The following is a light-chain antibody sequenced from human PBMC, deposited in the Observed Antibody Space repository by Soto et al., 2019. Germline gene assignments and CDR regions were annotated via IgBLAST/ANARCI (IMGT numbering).Light chain of an antibody. Sequence: QSALTQPASVSGSPGQSITISCTGTSSDVGGSGLVSWYQFHPGKAPKLLIFEGFKRPSGVSNRFSGSKSGSKASLTISGLQAEDEADYYCCSYAGRSTWDVVFGGGTKLTVL. CDR3: CSYAGRSTWDVV. V-gene: IGLV2-23*01. CDR1: SSDVGGSGL. CDR2: EGF. J-gene: IGLJ2*01.